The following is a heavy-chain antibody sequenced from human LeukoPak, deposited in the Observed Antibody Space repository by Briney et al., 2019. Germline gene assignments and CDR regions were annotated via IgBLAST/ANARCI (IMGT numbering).Heavy chain of an antibody. CDR1: GYTFTSYG. Sequence: GASVKVSCKASGYTFTSYGISWVRQAPGQGLEWMGWISAYNGNTNYAQKLQGRVTMTTDTSTSTAYMELRSLRSDDTAVYYCARGVIRFLEWDGQYYFDYWGQGTLVTVSS. J-gene: IGHJ4*02. V-gene: IGHV1-18*01. CDR3: ARGVIRFLEWDGQYYFDY. D-gene: IGHD3-3*01. CDR2: ISAYNGNT.